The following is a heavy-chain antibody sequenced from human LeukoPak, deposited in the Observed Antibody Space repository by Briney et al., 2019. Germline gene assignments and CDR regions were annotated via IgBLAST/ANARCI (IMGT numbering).Heavy chain of an antibody. D-gene: IGHD2-15*01. CDR2: ISSSSSYL. CDR1: GFTFSSYS. V-gene: IGHV3-21*01. Sequence: GGSLRLSCAASGFTFSSYSMNWVRQAPGKGLEWVSSISSSSSYLYYADSVKGRFTISRDNAKNSLYLQMNSLRAEDTAVYYCARSYSPSGDYYYYGMDVWGQGTTVTVSS. J-gene: IGHJ6*02. CDR3: ARSYSPSGDYYYYGMDV.